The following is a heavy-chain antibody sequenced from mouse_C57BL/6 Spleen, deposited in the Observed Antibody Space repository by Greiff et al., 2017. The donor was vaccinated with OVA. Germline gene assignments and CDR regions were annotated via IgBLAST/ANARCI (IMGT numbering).Heavy chain of an antibody. Sequence: QVQLQQPGAELVKPGASVKLSCKASGYTFTSYWMQWVKQRPGQGLEWIGEIHPSDSFTNYNQKFKGKATLTVDTSSSTAYMQLSSLTSEDSAVYYCARSLRGAMDYWGQGTSVTVSS. D-gene: IGHD1-1*01. CDR2: IHPSDSFT. J-gene: IGHJ4*01. CDR3: ARSLRGAMDY. V-gene: IGHV1-50*01. CDR1: GYTFTSYW.